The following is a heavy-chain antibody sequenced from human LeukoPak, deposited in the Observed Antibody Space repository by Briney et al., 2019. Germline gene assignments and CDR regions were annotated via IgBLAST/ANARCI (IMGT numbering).Heavy chain of an antibody. CDR1: GGAISSSSYY. V-gene: IGHV4-39*01. D-gene: IGHD6-13*01. CDR2: IYYSGST. CDR3: ARRAIRLDYSSSWYEYVDWFDP. J-gene: IGHJ5*02. Sequence: SETLSLTCTVSGGAISSSSYYWGWIRQPPGKGLEWIGSIYYSGSTYYNPSLKSRVTISVDTSKNQFSLKLSSVTAADTAVYYCARRAIRLDYSSSWYEYVDWFDPWGQGTLVTVSS.